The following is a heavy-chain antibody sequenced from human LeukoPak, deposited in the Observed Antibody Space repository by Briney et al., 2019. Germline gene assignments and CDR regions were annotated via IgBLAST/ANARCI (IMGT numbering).Heavy chain of an antibody. D-gene: IGHD5-12*01. V-gene: IGHV4-30-4*01. CDR1: GGSISSGDYY. J-gene: IGHJ4*02. CDR2: NYYSGST. CDR3: ASNSGYDSDY. Sequence: SETLSLTCTVSGGSISSGDYYWSWIRQPPGKGLEWIGYNYYSGSTYYNPALKSRVTISVDTSKNQCSLKLSSVTAAETAVNYCASNSGYDSDYWGQGTVLTVSS.